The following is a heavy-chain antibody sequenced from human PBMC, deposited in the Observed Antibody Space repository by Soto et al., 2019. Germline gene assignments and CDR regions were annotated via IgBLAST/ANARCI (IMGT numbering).Heavy chain of an antibody. CDR3: ASPNDYGDYVSNAFDI. CDR2: IYYSGST. CDR1: GGSISSSSYY. V-gene: IGHV4-39*01. D-gene: IGHD4-17*01. J-gene: IGHJ3*02. Sequence: QLQLQESGPGLVKPSETLSLTCTVSGGSISSSSYYWGWIRQPPGKGLEWIGSIYYSGSTYYNPSLKSRVTISVDTSKNQFSLKLSSVTAADTAVYYCASPNDYGDYVSNAFDIWDQGTMVTVSS.